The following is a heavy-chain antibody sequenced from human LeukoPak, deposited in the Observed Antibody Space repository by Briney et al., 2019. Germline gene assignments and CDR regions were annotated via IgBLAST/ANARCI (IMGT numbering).Heavy chain of an antibody. CDR2: INIYNGYT. J-gene: IGHJ4*02. CDR3: ARKDSDTRSYDY. Sequence: ASVKVSCKASGYTFTSYGISWVRQAPGQGLEWMGWINIYNGYTNYAQKLQGRVTVTTDTSTSTAYMELRGLRSDDTAVYYCARKDSDTRSYDYWGQGTLVTVSS. CDR1: GYTFTSYG. V-gene: IGHV1-18*01. D-gene: IGHD1-26*01.